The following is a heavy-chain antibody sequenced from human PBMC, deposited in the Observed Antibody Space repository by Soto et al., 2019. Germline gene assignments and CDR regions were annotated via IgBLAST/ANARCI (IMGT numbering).Heavy chain of an antibody. CDR1: GASINNNDYY. CDR2: VYYSGTT. J-gene: IGHJ2*01. D-gene: IGHD3-22*01. Sequence: QLQESGPGLVKPSQTPSLTCTVSGASINNNDYYWSWIRQTPGKGLEWIGYVYYSGTTDYIPSLKSRLSMSIDKSQNQFTLKLNSVTAADTATYYCARMSYFYDKWYFDLWGRGTLVTVSS. CDR3: ARMSYFYDKWYFDL. V-gene: IGHV4-30-4*01.